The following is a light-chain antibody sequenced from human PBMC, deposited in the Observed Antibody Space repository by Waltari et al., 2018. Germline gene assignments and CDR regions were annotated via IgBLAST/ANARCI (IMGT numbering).Light chain of an antibody. J-gene: IGKJ1*01. CDR2: KSS. CDR3: QQYKSSLT. Sequence: DIQMTQSPSTLSASVGDRVTITCRATQDINIWLAWYQQKPGKAPKLLISKSSSLESGTPSRFSGSGSVTEFTLTISSLQPDDFATYYCQQYKSSLTFGQGTKVEIK. CDR1: QDINIW. V-gene: IGKV1-5*03.